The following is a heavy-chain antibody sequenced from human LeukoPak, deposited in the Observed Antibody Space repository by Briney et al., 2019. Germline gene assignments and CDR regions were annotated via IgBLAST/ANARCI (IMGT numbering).Heavy chain of an antibody. V-gene: IGHV3-23*01. CDR2: ISGSGGST. CDR3: AKEANIVVVVAATDY. Sequence: GGSLRLSCAASGLTFSNYGMSWVRQAPGKGLEWVSAISGSGGSTYYADSVKGRFTISRDNSKNTLYLQMNSLRAEDTAVYYCAKEANIVVVVAATDYWGQGTLVTVSS. CDR1: GLTFSNYG. D-gene: IGHD2-15*01. J-gene: IGHJ4*02.